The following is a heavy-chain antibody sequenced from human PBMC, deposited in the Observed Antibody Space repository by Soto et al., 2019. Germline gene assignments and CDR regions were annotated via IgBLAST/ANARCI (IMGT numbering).Heavy chain of an antibody. V-gene: IGHV1-69*06. CDR2: IIPIFGTA. CDR3: ARDGSSGWYEWWFDP. D-gene: IGHD6-19*01. CDR1: GGTFSSYA. Sequence: QVQLVQSGAEVKKPGSSVKVSCKASGGTFSSYAISWVRQAPGQGLEWMGGIIPIFGTANYAQKFQGRVTITADKSTSTADRELSSLRAEDTAVYYCARDGSSGWYEWWFDPWGQGTLVTVSS. J-gene: IGHJ5*02.